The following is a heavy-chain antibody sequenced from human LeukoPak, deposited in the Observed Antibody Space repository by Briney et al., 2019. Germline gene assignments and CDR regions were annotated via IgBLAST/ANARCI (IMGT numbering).Heavy chain of an antibody. J-gene: IGHJ6*02. CDR2: ISGSGTNT. CDR1: GFTFSSYA. CDR3: ARYCSGSCYNGLDV. V-gene: IGHV3-23*01. Sequence: GGSLRLSCAASGFTFSSYAMTWVRQATGKGLEWVSGISGSGTNTYYADSVKGRFTISRDNSKNTLYLQMNSLRAEDTAAYYCARYCSGSCYNGLDVWGQGTTVTVSS. D-gene: IGHD2-15*01.